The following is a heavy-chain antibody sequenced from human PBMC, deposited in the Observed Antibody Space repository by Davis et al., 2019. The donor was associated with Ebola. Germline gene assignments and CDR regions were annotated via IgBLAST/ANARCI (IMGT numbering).Heavy chain of an antibody. J-gene: IGHJ5*01. V-gene: IGHV1-3*01. CDR3: ARGQAWFES. Sequence: ASVKVSCKASGYSFTNYAIHWVRQAPGQRLEWMGWINAGNGNTEYSQKFQGRVTMTTDTSTNTAYMELRSLTTDDTAVYFCARGQAWFESWGQGTLVTVSP. CDR2: INAGNGNT. CDR1: GYSFTNYA.